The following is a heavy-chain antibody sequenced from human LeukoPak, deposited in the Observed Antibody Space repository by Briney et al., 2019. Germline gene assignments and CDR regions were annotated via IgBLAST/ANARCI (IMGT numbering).Heavy chain of an antibody. J-gene: IGHJ3*02. CDR2: ISSSGSYI. CDR1: RFTFSSYS. Sequence: GGSLRLSCAASRFTFSSYSMNWVRQAPGKGLEWVSSISSSGSYIYYADSVKGRFTISRDNAKNSLYLQMNSLRAEDTAVYYCAGSWSPYDAFDIWGQGTMVTVSS. D-gene: IGHD6-13*01. CDR3: AGSWSPYDAFDI. V-gene: IGHV3-21*01.